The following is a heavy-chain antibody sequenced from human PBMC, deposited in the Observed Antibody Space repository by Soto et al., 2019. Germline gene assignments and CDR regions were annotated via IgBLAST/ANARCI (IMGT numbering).Heavy chain of an antibody. J-gene: IGHJ4*02. V-gene: IGHV4-59*01. CDR2: INYSGRT. D-gene: IGHD6-13*01. CDR1: GGSISTYY. Sequence: SETLSLTCTVSGGSISTYYWSWIRQPPGKGLEWIGYINYSGRTNYSPSLKSRVTMSLDTSKNQFSPKLRSVTAADTAVFYCARYAGSSWFDYWGQGTLVTVSS. CDR3: ARYAGSSWFDY.